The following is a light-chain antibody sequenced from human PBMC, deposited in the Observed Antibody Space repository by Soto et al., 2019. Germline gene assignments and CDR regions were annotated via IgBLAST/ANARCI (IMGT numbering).Light chain of an antibody. CDR1: SSDLRYYSY. CDR3: SSSTSSSPS. CDR2: DVT. Sequence: QSALTQPASVSGSPGQSITISCTGTSSDLRYYSYVSWYQQHPGKAPKLMIYDVTTRPSGVSNRFSGSKSGDTASLTISGIKAEDEADYYCSSSTSSSPSFGTGTKVXVL. J-gene: IGLJ1*01. V-gene: IGLV2-14*03.